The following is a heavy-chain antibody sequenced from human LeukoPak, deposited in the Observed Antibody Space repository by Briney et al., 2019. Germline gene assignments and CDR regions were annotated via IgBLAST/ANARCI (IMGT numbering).Heavy chain of an antibody. CDR2: IYTSGST. Sequence: SETLSLTCTVSGGSISSGSYYWSWIRQPAGKGLEWIGRIYTSGSTNYNPSLKSRVTITVDTSKNQFSLKLSSVTAADTAVYYCARGYCSSTSCSIYSYYYMDVWGKGTTVTVSS. CDR1: GGSISSGSYY. D-gene: IGHD2-2*01. J-gene: IGHJ6*03. CDR3: ARGYCSSTSCSIYSYYYMDV. V-gene: IGHV4-61*02.